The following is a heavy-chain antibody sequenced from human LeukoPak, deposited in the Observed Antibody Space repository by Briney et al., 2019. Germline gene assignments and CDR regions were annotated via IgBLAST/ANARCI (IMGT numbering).Heavy chain of an antibody. Sequence: GASVKVSCKASGYTFTGYYMHWVRQAPGQGLEWMGWISAYNGNTNYAQKLQGRVTMTTDTSTSTAYMELRSLRSDDTAVYYCARDTSSSWSYYYYYMDVWGKGTTVTVSS. CDR1: GYTFTGYY. CDR3: ARDTSSSWSYYYYYMDV. D-gene: IGHD6-13*01. V-gene: IGHV1-18*04. CDR2: ISAYNGNT. J-gene: IGHJ6*03.